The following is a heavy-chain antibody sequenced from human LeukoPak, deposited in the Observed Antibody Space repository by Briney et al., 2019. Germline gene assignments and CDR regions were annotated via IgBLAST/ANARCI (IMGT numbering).Heavy chain of an antibody. Sequence: GRSLRLSCAASGFTFSDYYMSWIRQAPGKGLEWVSYISSSGSTIYYADSVKGRFTISRDNAKNSLYLQMNSLRAEDTAVYYCARDHYDFWSDSTHYFDYWGQGTLVTVSS. CDR3: ARDHYDFWSDSTHYFDY. CDR2: ISSSGSTI. CDR1: GFTFSDYY. V-gene: IGHV3-11*04. J-gene: IGHJ4*02. D-gene: IGHD3-3*01.